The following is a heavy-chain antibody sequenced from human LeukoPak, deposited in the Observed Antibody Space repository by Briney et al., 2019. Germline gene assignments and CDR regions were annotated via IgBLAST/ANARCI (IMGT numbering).Heavy chain of an antibody. CDR1: GFTFNNYN. Sequence: GGSLRLSCAASGFTFNNYNMNWVRQAPGKGLEWVSSINSGNNYVYYADSVKGRFTISRDNSKNTLYLQMNSLRAEDTAVYYCAKGEEVVVPAAIVDVWGKGTTVTVSS. CDR2: INSGNNYV. V-gene: IGHV3-21*04. CDR3: AKGEEVVVPAAIVDV. J-gene: IGHJ6*04. D-gene: IGHD2-2*01.